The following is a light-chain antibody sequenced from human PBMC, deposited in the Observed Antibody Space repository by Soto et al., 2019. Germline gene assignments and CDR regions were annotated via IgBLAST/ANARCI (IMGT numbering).Light chain of an antibody. CDR2: EVS. CDR1: SSDVGSYNY. J-gene: IGLJ3*02. Sequence: QSALTQPASVSGSTGQSITISCTGASSDVGSYNYVSWFQQHPGKAPKLVIYEVSKRPSGVPDRFSGSKSVNTASLTVSGLQAEDAADYYCNSYAGSNNWVFGGGTKLTVL. CDR3: NSYAGSNNWV. V-gene: IGLV2-8*01.